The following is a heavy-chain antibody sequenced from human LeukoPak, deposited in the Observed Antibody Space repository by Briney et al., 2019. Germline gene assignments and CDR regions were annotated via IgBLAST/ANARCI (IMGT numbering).Heavy chain of an antibody. CDR3: AKDIVVVPAAIRGPNYYYGMDV. V-gene: IGHV3-23*01. Sequence: GGSLRLSCAASGFTFSSYAMSWVRQAPGKGLEWVSAISGSGGSTYYADSVKGRFTISRDNSKNTLYLRMNSLRAEDTAVYYCAKDIVVVPAAIRGPNYYYGMDVWGKGTTVTVSS. CDR2: ISGSGGST. D-gene: IGHD2-2*01. J-gene: IGHJ6*04. CDR1: GFTFSSYA.